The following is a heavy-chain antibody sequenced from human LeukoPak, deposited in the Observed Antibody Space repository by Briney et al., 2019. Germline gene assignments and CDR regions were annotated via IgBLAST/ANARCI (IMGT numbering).Heavy chain of an antibody. CDR2: IKQAGSEK. J-gene: IGHJ4*02. D-gene: IGHD3/OR15-3a*01. V-gene: IGHV3-7*01. CDR3: ARYDFLTGYYSHFDC. CDR1: GFTFSSYW. Sequence: GGSLRLSCAASGFTFSSYWMSWVRQAPGKGLEWVANIKQAGSEKSYVDSVKGGFTISRDNAKHSLYLQMNSLRAEDTAVYYCARYDFLTGYYSHFDCWGQGTLVTVSS.